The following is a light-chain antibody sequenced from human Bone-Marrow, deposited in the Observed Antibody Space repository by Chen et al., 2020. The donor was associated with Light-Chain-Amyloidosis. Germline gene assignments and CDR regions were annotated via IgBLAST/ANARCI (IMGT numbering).Light chain of an antibody. J-gene: IGLJ1*01. Sequence: QSALTQPASVSGSPGQSITISFTGTRSDVGGDNHVSWYQQHPDKAPKLMIYEVTNRPSLVPDRFSGSMSDNTASLTICGLQTEDEADYCCSSYTITNTLVFGSGTRVTVL. V-gene: IGLV2-14*01. CDR2: EVT. CDR1: RSDVGGDNH. CDR3: SSYTITNTLV.